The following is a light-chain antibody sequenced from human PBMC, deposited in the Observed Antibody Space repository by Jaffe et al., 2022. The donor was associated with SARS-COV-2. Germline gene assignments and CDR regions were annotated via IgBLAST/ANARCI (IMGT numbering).Light chain of an antibody. CDR1: QSVHSN. CDR2: GAS. Sequence: EIVMTQSPSTLSVSPGEGATLSCRASQSVHSNLAWYQQKPGQAPRLLIHGASARATGIPARFSGSGSGTEFSFTISSLQSEDFAVYYCQQYDEWPLTFGQGTRLEIK. CDR3: QQYDEWPLT. J-gene: IGKJ5*01. V-gene: IGKV3-15*01.